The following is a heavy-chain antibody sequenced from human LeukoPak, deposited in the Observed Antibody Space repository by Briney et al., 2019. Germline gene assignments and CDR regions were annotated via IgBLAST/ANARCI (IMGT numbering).Heavy chain of an antibody. J-gene: IGHJ4*02. CDR1: GFTFSSFT. CDR3: ARDLGYSNGHPFDY. V-gene: IGHV3-30*04. D-gene: IGHD6-19*01. CDR2: ILSDGSNK. Sequence: PGGSLRLSCAASGFTFSSFTIHWVRQAPAKGLEWVALILSDGSNKYYADSVKGRFTISRDNSKNTLYLQMISLIPEDTAVYYCARDLGYSNGHPFDYWGQGTLVTVSS.